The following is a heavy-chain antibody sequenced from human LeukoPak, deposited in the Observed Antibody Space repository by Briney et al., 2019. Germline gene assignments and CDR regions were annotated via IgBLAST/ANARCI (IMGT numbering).Heavy chain of an antibody. CDR2: VNAGDGVT. Sequence: ASVKVSCKASGYTFTMYNMHWVRQAPGQRLEWMGWVNAGDGVTKYSEKFQDRLTITRDTSANTAYLELTSLTSEDTALYYCARDPYGDNFVYFPPDHWGQGTLVIVST. CDR1: GYTFTMYN. V-gene: IGHV1-3*01. J-gene: IGHJ4*02. CDR3: ARDPYGDNFVYFPPDH. D-gene: IGHD4-17*01.